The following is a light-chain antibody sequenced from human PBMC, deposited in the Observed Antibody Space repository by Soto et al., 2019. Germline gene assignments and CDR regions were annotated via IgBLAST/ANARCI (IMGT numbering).Light chain of an antibody. V-gene: IGKV2D-29*02. CDR1: QSLLHITGETF. Sequence: DVVMTQKQLSLSVAPGQPASISCKSSQSLLHITGETFLFWYLQKPGQSPQLLIYEVSTRVSGVPDRFSGSGSGTDFTLDISRVETDDVGIYYCMQSTQLPPTFGQGTRLEV. CDR3: MQSTQLPPT. CDR2: EVS. J-gene: IGKJ5*01.